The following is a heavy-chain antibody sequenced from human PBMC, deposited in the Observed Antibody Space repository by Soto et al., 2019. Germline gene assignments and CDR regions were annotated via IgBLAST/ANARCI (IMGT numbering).Heavy chain of an antibody. D-gene: IGHD3-22*01. V-gene: IGHV5-51*01. J-gene: IGHJ4*02. Sequence: GESLKISCKGSGYSFTSYWIGWVRQMPGKGLEWMGIIYPGDSDTRYSPSFQGQVTISADKSISTAYLQWSSLKASDTAMYYCARGPPYYSDSSGPFDYWGQGTLVTVSS. CDR2: IYPGDSDT. CDR1: GYSFTSYW. CDR3: ARGPPYYSDSSGPFDY.